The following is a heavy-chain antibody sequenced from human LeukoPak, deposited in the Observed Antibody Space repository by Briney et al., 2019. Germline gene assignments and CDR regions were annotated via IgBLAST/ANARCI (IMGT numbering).Heavy chain of an antibody. V-gene: IGHV3-7*01. CDR1: GFIFSSSW. J-gene: IGHJ4*02. Sequence: GGSLRLSCAASGFIFSSSWMSWVRQTPGKGLEWVAYIKQDGSETHYVDSVKGRFTISRDNAKNSLYLEMNSLSADDTAVYSCARGHITGYCRDSWGQGTLVTVSS. D-gene: IGHD3-9*01. CDR3: ARGHITGYCRDS. CDR2: IKQDGSET.